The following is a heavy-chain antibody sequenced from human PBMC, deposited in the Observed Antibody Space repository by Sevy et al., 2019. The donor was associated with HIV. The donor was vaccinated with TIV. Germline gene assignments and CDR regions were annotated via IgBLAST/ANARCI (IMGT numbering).Heavy chain of an antibody. CDR2: ISGSGGSGDKT. J-gene: IGHJ4*02. CDR1: GFTFSRYA. V-gene: IGHV3-23*01. CDR3: ARKYDSSGYFDY. D-gene: IGHD3-22*01. Sequence: GGSLRLSCAASGFTFSRYAMDWVRQAPGKGLEWVSGISGSGGSGDKTNYADSVKGRFTISRDDSKNSLYLQLNSLRAEDTAIYYCARKYDSSGYFDYWGQRTLVTVSS.